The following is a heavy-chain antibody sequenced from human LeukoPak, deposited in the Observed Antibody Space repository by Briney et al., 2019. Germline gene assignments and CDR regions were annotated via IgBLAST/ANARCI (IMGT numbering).Heavy chain of an antibody. CDR1: GGSIRSYY. D-gene: IGHD2-15*01. V-gene: IGHV4-59*01. J-gene: IGHJ4*02. Sequence: SETLSLTCTVSGGSIRSYYWSWIRQPPGRGLEWIGYIFNSGSTNYNPSLKSRVTISVDTSKNQFSLKLSSVTAADTAVYYCAREKSPDYCSGGSCYFDYWGQGTLVTVSS. CDR2: IFNSGST. CDR3: AREKSPDYCSGGSCYFDY.